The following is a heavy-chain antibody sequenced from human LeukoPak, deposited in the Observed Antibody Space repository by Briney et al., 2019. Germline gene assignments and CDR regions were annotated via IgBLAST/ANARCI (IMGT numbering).Heavy chain of an antibody. CDR1: GGTFSSYA. Sequence: SVKVSCKASGGTFSSYAISWVRQAPGQGLEWMGRIIPILGIANYAQKFQGRVTITADKSTSTTYMELSSLRSEDTAVYYCARLIYGSGSSGIDYWGQGALVTVSS. J-gene: IGHJ4*02. CDR2: IIPILGIA. CDR3: ARLIYGSGSSGIDY. D-gene: IGHD3-10*01. V-gene: IGHV1-69*04.